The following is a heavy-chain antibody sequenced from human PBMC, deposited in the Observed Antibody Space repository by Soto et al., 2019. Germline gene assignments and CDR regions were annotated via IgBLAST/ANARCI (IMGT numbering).Heavy chain of an antibody. CDR3: ARDGGCKSYGMDV. V-gene: IGHV4-59*01. Sequence: QVQLQESGPGLVKPSETLSLTCTVSGGSISSYYWSWIRQPPGKGLEWIGYIYYSGSTNYNPSLTSPVTISVDTSQNQFSLKLCSVTAADTAVYYCARDGGCKSYGMDVWGQGTTVTVSS. D-gene: IGHD2-15*01. J-gene: IGHJ6*02. CDR2: IYYSGST. CDR1: GGSISSYY.